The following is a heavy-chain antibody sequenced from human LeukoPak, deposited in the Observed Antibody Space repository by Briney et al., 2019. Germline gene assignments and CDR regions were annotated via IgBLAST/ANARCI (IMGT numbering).Heavy chain of an antibody. CDR2: IYPGDSDT. Sequence: GESLKISRKGSGYSLTTYWIAWVRQMPGKGLEWMGIIYPGDSDTRYSPSFQGQVTISADKSITTAYLQWSSLKASDTAIYYCARTMGTSTSSTLDYWGQGTLVTVSS. D-gene: IGHD2-2*01. J-gene: IGHJ4*02. V-gene: IGHV5-51*01. CDR1: GYSLTTYW. CDR3: ARTMGTSTSSTLDY.